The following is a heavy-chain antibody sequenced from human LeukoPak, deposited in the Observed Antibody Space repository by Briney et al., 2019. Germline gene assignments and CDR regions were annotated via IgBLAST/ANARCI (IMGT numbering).Heavy chain of an antibody. Sequence: PGGSLRLSCAASGFTFSSYAMSWVRQAPGKGLEWVSAISGSGGSTYYADSVKGRFTISRDSSKNTLYLQMNSLRAEDTAVYYCAKDGKYYDFWSGYYSRSYYYYMDVWGKGTTVTVSS. CDR3: AKDGKYYDFWSGYYSRSYYYYMDV. J-gene: IGHJ6*03. CDR1: GFTFSSYA. CDR2: ISGSGGST. V-gene: IGHV3-23*01. D-gene: IGHD3-3*01.